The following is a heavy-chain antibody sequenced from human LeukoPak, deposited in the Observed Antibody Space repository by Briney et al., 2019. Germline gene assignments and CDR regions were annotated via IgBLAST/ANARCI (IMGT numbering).Heavy chain of an antibody. CDR3: ATDVGATRAFDI. CDR1: GYTFTSYG. CDR2: IRVYNGNT. D-gene: IGHD1-26*01. V-gene: IGHV1-18*01. J-gene: IGHJ3*02. Sequence: ASVKVSCKASGYTFTSYGITWVRRAHGQGLEWLGWIRVYNGNTNYAKNFQDRVTMTTDTSTNTAYMELSSLRSEDTAVYYCATDVGATRAFDIWGQGTMVTVSS.